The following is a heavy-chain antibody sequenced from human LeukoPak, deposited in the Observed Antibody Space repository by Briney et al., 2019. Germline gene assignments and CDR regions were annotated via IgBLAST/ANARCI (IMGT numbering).Heavy chain of an antibody. D-gene: IGHD6-13*01. CDR3: VRFGLTSSLDY. CDR1: GYRLTNNW. V-gene: IGHV5-51*01. Sequence: GESLKISCKISGYRLTNNWIGWVRQVPGKGLEWMGLIYPGDSDTRYSPSFQGQVTFSVDASISTAYLQLSGLRATDTAIYYCVRFGLTSSLDYWGQGTLVTVSS. J-gene: IGHJ4*02. CDR2: IYPGDSDT.